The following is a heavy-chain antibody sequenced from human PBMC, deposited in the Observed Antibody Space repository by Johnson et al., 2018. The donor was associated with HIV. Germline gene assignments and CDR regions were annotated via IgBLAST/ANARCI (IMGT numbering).Heavy chain of an antibody. V-gene: IGHV3-30*03. CDR2: ISYDGSNK. J-gene: IGHJ3*02. CDR3: ARASLEWLLSLVPLGAFDI. D-gene: IGHD3-3*01. Sequence: QMLLVESGGGVVQPGRSLRLSCAASGFTFSSYGMHWVRQAPGKGLEWVAVISYDGSNKYYADSVKGRFTISRDNSKNTLYLQMNSLRAEDTAVYYCARASLEWLLSLVPLGAFDIWGQGTMVTVS. CDR1: GFTFSSYG.